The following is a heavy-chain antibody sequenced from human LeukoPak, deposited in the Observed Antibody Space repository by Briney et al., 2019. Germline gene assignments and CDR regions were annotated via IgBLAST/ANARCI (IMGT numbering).Heavy chain of an antibody. J-gene: IGHJ5*02. CDR2: IYYSGST. Sequence: SETLSLTCAVYGGSFSGYYWSWIRQPPGKGLEWIGYIYYSGSTNYNPSLKSRVTISVDTSKNQFSLKLSSVTAADTAVYYCARARWFGELLSWGQGTLVTVSS. V-gene: IGHV4-59*01. CDR3: ARARWFGELLS. D-gene: IGHD3-10*01. CDR1: GGSFSGYY.